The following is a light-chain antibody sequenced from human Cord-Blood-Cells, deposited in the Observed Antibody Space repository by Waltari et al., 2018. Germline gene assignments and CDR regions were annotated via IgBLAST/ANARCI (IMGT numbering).Light chain of an antibody. V-gene: IGLV2-8*01. CDR1: SSYVGGSHS. J-gene: IGLJ2*01. CDR3: SSYAGSNNFVV. CDR2: AVR. Sequence: QSARTQPPSASGSPGPSVTIPCTETSSYVGGSHSVSWYQQHPGKAPNLMIYAVRNRPSGVPDRFAGSKSGNTASLTFSGLQAEDEADYYGSSYAGSNNFVVFGGGTKLTVL.